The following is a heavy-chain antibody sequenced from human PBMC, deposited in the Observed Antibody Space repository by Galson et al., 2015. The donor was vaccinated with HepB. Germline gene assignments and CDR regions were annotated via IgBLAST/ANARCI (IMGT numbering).Heavy chain of an antibody. CDR1: GFTFSDSF. V-gene: IGHV3-11*01. D-gene: IGHD3-9*01. CDR2: ISSRGTTI. CDR3: ARLTIFFYMDV. J-gene: IGHJ6*03. Sequence: SLRLSCAASGFTFSDSFMAWIRQAPGEGLEWVSYISSRGTTISYTDSVKGRFTITRDNAMKSLSLQLNNLRVEDTAIYYCARLTIFFYMDVWGEGTTVTVSS.